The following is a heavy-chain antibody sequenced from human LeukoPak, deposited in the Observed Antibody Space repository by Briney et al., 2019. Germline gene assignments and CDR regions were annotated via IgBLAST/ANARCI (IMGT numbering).Heavy chain of an antibody. Sequence: GSLRLSCVASGFTFSAFSMNWVRQAPGKGLEWVSSISGTVGYIHDADSLQGRFTISRDNAKNSVYLQMNSLRAEDTAVYYCANLPLVRGVILAVVYWGQGTLVTVSS. CDR1: GFTFSAFS. V-gene: IGHV3-21*06. J-gene: IGHJ4*02. D-gene: IGHD3-10*01. CDR3: ANLPLVRGVILAVVY. CDR2: ISGTVGYI.